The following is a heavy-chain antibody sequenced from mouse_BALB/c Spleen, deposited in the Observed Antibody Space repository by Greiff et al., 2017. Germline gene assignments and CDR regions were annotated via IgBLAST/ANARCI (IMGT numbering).Heavy chain of an antibody. CDR2: IRSKSNNYAT. CDR3: VREEGDYAMDY. J-gene: IGHJ4*01. V-gene: IGHV10-3*03. CDR1: GFTFNTYA. Sequence: EVKLLESGGGLVQPKGSLKLSCAASGFTFNTYAMHWVCQAPGKGLEWVARIRSKSNNYATYYADSVKDRFTISRDDSQSMLYLQMNNLKTEDTAMYYCVREEGDYAMDYWGQGTSVTVSS.